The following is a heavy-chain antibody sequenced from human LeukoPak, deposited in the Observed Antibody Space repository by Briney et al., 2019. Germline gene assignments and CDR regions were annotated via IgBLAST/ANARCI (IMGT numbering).Heavy chain of an antibody. V-gene: IGHV3-33*06. J-gene: IGHJ5*02. CDR3: AKATGYYYDSSGYS. D-gene: IGHD3-22*01. Sequence: GGSLRLSCAASGFTFSSYGMHWVRQAPGKGLEWVAVIWYDGSNKYYADSVKGRFTISRDNSKNTLYLQMDSLRAEDTAVYYCAKATGYYYDSSGYSWGQGTLVTVSS. CDR1: GFTFSSYG. CDR2: IWYDGSNK.